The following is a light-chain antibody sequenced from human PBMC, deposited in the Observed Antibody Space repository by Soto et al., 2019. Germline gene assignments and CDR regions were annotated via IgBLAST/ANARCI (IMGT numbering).Light chain of an antibody. J-gene: IGKJ1*01. CDR1: QSVTTN. V-gene: IGKV3-15*01. CDR3: QQYRGWPRT. CDR2: GAA. Sequence: EVVMTQSPATLSVSPGERVTFSCRASQSVTTNLAWYQHKPGQSPRLLISGAATGASGIPPRFSGSGSGTEFTLTIDRLQSADFAVYYCQQYRGWPRTFGQGTKVEIK.